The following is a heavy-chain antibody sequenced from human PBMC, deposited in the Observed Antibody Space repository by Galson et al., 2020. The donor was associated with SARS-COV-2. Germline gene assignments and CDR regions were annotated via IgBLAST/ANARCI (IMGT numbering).Heavy chain of an antibody. V-gene: IGHV3-48*04. CDR2: IRSSSGTI. CDR3: ARERLEY. Sequence: GDSLKISCAASGFTFSSYTMNWVRQAPVKGLELVAYIRSSSGTIYYADSVKGRFTISRDNAKNPLYLQLNSLRVEDTAVYYCARERLEYLGQGTLVTVSS. J-gene: IGHJ4*02. D-gene: IGHD1-1*01. CDR1: GFTFSSYT.